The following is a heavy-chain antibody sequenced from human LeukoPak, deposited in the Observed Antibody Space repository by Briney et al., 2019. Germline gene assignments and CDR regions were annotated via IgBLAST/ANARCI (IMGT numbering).Heavy chain of an antibody. J-gene: IGHJ4*02. D-gene: IGHD2-2*02. CDR3: ARDRGCSSTSCYRGLYR. CDR1: GFTFSSYA. V-gene: IGHV3-30*04. Sequence: GGSLRLSCAASGFTFSSYAMHWVRQAPGKGLEWVAVISYDGSNKYYADSVKGRFTISRDNSKNTLYLQMNSLRAEDTAVYYCARDRGCSSTSCYRGLYRWGQGTLVTVSS. CDR2: ISYDGSNK.